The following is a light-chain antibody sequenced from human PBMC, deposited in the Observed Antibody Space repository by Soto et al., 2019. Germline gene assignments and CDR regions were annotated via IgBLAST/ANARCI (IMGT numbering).Light chain of an antibody. CDR1: SSDIGGYNY. CDR3: SSYTSRTTFVI. J-gene: IGLJ2*01. V-gene: IGLV2-14*01. CDR2: EVS. Sequence: QSALTQPASVPGSPGQSITISCTGTSSDIGGYNYVSWYQHHPGKAPKLMIYEVSNRPSGVSNRFSGSKSGNTASLTISGLQAEDEADYHCSSYTSRTTFVIFGGGTQLTVL.